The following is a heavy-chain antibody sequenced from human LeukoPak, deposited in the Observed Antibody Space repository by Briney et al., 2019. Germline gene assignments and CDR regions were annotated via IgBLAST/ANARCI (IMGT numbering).Heavy chain of an antibody. D-gene: IGHD6-19*01. Sequence: PSETLSLTCTVSGGSISSSSYYWGWIRQPPGKGLEWIGSIYHSGSTYYNPSLKSRVTISVDTSKNQSSLKLSSVTAADTAVYYCARDSIAVAGTYQHLRGDPHHDAFDIWGQGTMVTVSS. CDR1: GGSISSSSYY. V-gene: IGHV4-39*07. J-gene: IGHJ3*02. CDR2: IYHSGST. CDR3: ARDSIAVAGTYQHLRGDPHHDAFDI.